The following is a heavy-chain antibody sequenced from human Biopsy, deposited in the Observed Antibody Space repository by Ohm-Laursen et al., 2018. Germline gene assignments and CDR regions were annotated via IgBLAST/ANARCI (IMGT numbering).Heavy chain of an antibody. D-gene: IGHD2-2*01. J-gene: IGHJ6*02. Sequence: SVKVSCKTSGYTFSSSDINWVRQAPGQGLEWIGRITVYNGNTNFAQKVQDRVSMTIDTSTSTAHMELRSLRSDDTAVYYCARDYQPYLVTIHYYYYGTDVWGQGTTVTVSS. V-gene: IGHV1-18*01. CDR2: ITVYNGNT. CDR1: GYTFSSSD. CDR3: ARDYQPYLVTIHYYYYGTDV.